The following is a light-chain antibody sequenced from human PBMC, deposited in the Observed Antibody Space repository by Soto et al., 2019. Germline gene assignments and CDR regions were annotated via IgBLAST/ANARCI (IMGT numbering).Light chain of an antibody. CDR2: EVS. J-gene: IGLJ1*01. CDR1: SSDVGGYNY. V-gene: IGLV2-14*01. Sequence: QSALTQPASVSGSPGQSITISCTGTSSDVGGYNYVSWYQQHPGKAPKLMIYEVSNRPSGVSNRFSGSKSGNTASLTISGLQAEDEADYYCRSYTSSSTPCVFGTGTKVTV. CDR3: RSYTSSSTPCV.